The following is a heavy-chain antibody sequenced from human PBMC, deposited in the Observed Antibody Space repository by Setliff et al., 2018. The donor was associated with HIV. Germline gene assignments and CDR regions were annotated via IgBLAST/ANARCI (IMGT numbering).Heavy chain of an antibody. D-gene: IGHD3-3*01. V-gene: IGHV1-2*02. Sequence: VASVKVSCKASGYTFTSHYIHWVRQAPGQGLEWMGWINVNNDATNYAQKFQGRVSMTRDTSISTAYMEPRSLTSDDTAVYYCARNIDMHYDFWSAYDYWGQRALVTVSS. CDR1: GYTFTSHY. CDR2: INVNNDAT. CDR3: ARNIDMHYDFWSAYDY. J-gene: IGHJ4*02.